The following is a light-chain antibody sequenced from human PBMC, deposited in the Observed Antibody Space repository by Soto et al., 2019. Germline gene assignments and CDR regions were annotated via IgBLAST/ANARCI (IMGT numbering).Light chain of an antibody. CDR1: SSDVGGYYS. J-gene: IGLJ3*02. CDR3: SSYTSSSTRV. Sequence: QSALTQPASVSGSPGQSVAISCTGTSSDVGGYYSVSWYQQHPGTAPKLVIYDVSNRPSGVSNRFSGSKSGNTASLTISGLQAEDEADYYCSSYTSSSTRVFGGGTKLTVL. V-gene: IGLV2-14*01. CDR2: DVS.